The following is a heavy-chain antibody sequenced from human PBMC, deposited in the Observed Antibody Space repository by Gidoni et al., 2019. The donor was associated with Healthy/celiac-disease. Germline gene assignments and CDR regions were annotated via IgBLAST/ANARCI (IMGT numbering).Heavy chain of an antibody. CDR3: ARDRIAAAGRYYYYYGMDV. V-gene: IGHV4-59*01. CDR1: GGSISSYS. D-gene: IGHD6-13*01. J-gene: IGHJ6*02. CDR2: IHYSGST. Sequence: QVQLQESGPGLVKPSETLSLTCTVSGGSISSYSWSWIRQPPGKGLEWIGYIHYSGSTNYNPSLKSRVTISVDTSKNQFSLKLSSVTAADTAVYYCARDRIAAAGRYYYYYGMDVWGQGTTVTVSS.